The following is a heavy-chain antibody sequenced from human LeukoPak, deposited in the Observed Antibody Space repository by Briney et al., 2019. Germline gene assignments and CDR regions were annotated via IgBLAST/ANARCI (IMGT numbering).Heavy chain of an antibody. CDR2: IRDNESDK. D-gene: IGHD3-22*01. Sequence: SGGSLSLSCAASGFTFSTYGMHWVRQAPGKGLEWVAFIRDNESDKYYADSVKGRFTISRDNSKNTLYLQMNSLTPDDTALYYCARDQSHHDSSGSLYDPWGQGTLVTVSS. CDR1: GFTFSTYG. V-gene: IGHV3-30*02. CDR3: ARDQSHHDSSGSLYDP. J-gene: IGHJ5*02.